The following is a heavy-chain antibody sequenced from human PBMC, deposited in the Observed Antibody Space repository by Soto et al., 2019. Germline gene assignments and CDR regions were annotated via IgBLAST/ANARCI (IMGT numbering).Heavy chain of an antibody. CDR1: GFTFSSYA. Sequence: GGSLRLSCAASGFTFSSYAMHWVRQAPGKGLEWVAVISYDGSNKYYADSVKGRFTISRDNSKNTLYLQMNSLRAEDTAVYYCARDKYYYDSSGSFDYWGQGTLVNVSS. V-gene: IGHV3-30-3*01. J-gene: IGHJ4*02. CDR3: ARDKYYYDSSGSFDY. CDR2: ISYDGSNK. D-gene: IGHD3-22*01.